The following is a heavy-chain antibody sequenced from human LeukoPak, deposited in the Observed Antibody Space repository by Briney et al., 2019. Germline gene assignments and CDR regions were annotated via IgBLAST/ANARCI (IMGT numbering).Heavy chain of an antibody. J-gene: IGHJ5*02. D-gene: IGHD2-2*01. Sequence: SETLSLTCAVYGGSFSGYYWSWIRQPPGKGLEWIGYIYYGGSTNYNPSLKSRVTISVDTSKNQFSLKLSSVTAADTAVYYCARDSTHGLLGFDPWGQGTLVTVSS. CDR2: IYYGGST. V-gene: IGHV4-59*01. CDR1: GGSFSGYY. CDR3: ARDSTHGLLGFDP.